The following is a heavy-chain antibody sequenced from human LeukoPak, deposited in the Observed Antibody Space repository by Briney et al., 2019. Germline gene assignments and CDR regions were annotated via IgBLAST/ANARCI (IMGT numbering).Heavy chain of an antibody. D-gene: IGHD3-10*01. J-gene: IGHJ6*03. V-gene: IGHV4-4*07. CDR3: ARESSGTYYNPLGYMDV. Sequence: LETLSLTCTVSGGSISLYYWNWIRQPAGKGLEWIGRIFTTGITNYKSSLKSRVTMSVDTSKNQFSLNLTSVTAADTAVYYCARESSGTYYNPLGYMDVWGKGTTVTVSS. CDR1: GGSISLYY. CDR2: IFTTGIT.